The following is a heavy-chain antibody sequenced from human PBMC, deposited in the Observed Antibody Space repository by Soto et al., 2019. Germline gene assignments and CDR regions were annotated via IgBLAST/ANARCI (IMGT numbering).Heavy chain of an antibody. D-gene: IGHD3-22*01. CDR3: ARAYYDSSGYQDY. V-gene: IGHV3-33*01. CDR1: GFTFSSYG. Sequence: QVQLVESGGGVVQPGRSLRLSCAASGFTFSSYGMHWVRQAPGKGLEWVAVIWYDGSNKYYADSVKGRFTISRDNSKNTLYLQMNNLRAEDTAVYYCARAYYDSSGYQDYWGQGTLVTVSS. J-gene: IGHJ4*02. CDR2: IWYDGSNK.